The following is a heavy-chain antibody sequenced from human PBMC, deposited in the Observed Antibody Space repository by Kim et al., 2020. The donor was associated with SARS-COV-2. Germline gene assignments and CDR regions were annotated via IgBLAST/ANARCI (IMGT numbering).Heavy chain of an antibody. CDR1: GGSISSYY. J-gene: IGHJ5*02. V-gene: IGHV4-59*13. CDR3: ARGVGAIYVDP. D-gene: IGHD1-26*01. CDR2: IYYSGST. Sequence: SETLSLTCTVSGGSISSYYWSWIRQPPGKGLEWIGYIYYSGSTNYNPSLKSRVTISVDTSKNQFSLKLSSVTAADTAVYYCARGVGAIYVDPWGREPWSPSPQ.